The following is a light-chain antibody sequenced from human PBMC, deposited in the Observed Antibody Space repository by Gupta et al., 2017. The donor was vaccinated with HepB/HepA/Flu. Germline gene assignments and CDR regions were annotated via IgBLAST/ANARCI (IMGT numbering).Light chain of an antibody. CDR3: QEENNWSFT. V-gene: IGKV3-15*01. J-gene: IGKJ4*01. Sequence: MTGCPATLSVSPGERATLSCRASQSVSSNLAWYQQKPGQALMLLMYGASSRATGFLARFSVRFSSIEFTLTISSLQFENFVVHYCQEENNWSFTFGGGTKVEIK. CDR1: QSVSSN. CDR2: GAS.